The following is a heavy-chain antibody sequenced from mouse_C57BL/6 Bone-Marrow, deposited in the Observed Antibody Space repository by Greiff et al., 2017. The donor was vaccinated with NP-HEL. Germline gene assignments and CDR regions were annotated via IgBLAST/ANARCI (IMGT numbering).Heavy chain of an antibody. V-gene: IGHV1-4*01. Sequence: QVQLQQSGAELARPGASVQMSCKASGYTFTSYSMHWVNQRPGQGLEWIGHINPSSGSTKSNQKFKDKATLTADTSSSTAYMQLSSLTSEDSAVYYCAREGAAQAYYFDYWGQGTTLTVCS. CDR2: INPSSGST. J-gene: IGHJ2*01. CDR1: GYTFTSYS. D-gene: IGHD3-2*02. CDR3: AREGAAQAYYFDY.